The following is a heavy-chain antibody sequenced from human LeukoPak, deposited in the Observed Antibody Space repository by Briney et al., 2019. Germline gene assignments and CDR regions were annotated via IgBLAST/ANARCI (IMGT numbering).Heavy chain of an antibody. J-gene: IGHJ4*02. CDR1: GFTVSSNY. CDR2: IYSGGST. Sequence: TGGSLRLSCAASGFTVSSNYMSWVRQAPGKGLEWVSVIYSGGSTYYADSVKGSFTISRDNSKNTLYLQMNSLRADDTAVYYCARIYPRLAAAGNWGQGTLVTVSS. CDR3: ARIYPRLAAAGN. D-gene: IGHD6-13*01. V-gene: IGHV3-66*01.